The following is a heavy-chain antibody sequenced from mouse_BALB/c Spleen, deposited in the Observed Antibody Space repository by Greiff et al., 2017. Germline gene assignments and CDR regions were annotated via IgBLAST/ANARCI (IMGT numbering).Heavy chain of an antibody. CDR1: GYTFTSYV. J-gene: IGHJ2*01. D-gene: IGHD1-1*01. CDR3: ARIPITTVVGYYFDY. V-gene: IGHV1-14*01. CDR2: INPYNDGT. Sequence: EVQLQQSGPELVKPGASVKMSCKASGYTFTSYVMHWVKQKPGQGLEWIGYINPYNDGTKYNEKFKGKATLTSDKSSSTAYMELSSLTSEDSAVYYCARIPITTVVGYYFDYWGQGTTLTVSS.